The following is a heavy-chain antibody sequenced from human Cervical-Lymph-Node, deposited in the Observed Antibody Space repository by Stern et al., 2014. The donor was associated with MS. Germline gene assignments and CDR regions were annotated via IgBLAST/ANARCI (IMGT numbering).Heavy chain of an antibody. CDR1: GYTFTTYD. D-gene: IGHD6-13*01. Sequence: QVQLVQSGAEVIRPGATVKVSCKASGYTFTTYDINWVRQVPGQGLEWVGGMNPNSASTGYAPTFQGRVTMTRDTSTSTAYMELSSLRSEDTAVYYCARGRPAAATNYYYYGIDVWGQGTTVTVSS. CDR2: MNPNSAST. CDR3: ARGRPAAATNYYYYGIDV. V-gene: IGHV1-8*01. J-gene: IGHJ6*02.